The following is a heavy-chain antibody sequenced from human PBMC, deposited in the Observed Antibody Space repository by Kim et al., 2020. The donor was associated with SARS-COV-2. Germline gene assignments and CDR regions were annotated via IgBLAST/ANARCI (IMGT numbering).Heavy chain of an antibody. J-gene: IGHJ4*02. Sequence: GGSLRLSCAASGFTFRTYWMHWVRQAPGKGLVWVSRTNGDGSTTNYADSVKGRFTISRDNAKNTLYLQLNSLRAEDTAIYYCARRYYDSRGYHYFDSWGQGTLVTVSS. CDR2: TNGDGSTT. V-gene: IGHV3-74*01. CDR1: GFTFRTYW. CDR3: ARRYYDSRGYHYFDS. D-gene: IGHD3-22*01.